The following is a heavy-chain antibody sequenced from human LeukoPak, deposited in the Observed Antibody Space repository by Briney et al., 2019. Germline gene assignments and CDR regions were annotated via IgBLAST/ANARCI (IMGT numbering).Heavy chain of an antibody. Sequence: ASVKVSCKTSGYTFTTYDINWVRQATGQGLEWMGWMNPNSGYTGYAQKFQGRVTITTDTSIITAYMGLSSLRSEDTAVYYCARVAGSIDYWGQGTLVTVS. J-gene: IGHJ4*02. D-gene: IGHD6-19*01. CDR2: MNPNSGYT. V-gene: IGHV1-8*03. CDR1: GYTFTTYD. CDR3: ARVAGSIDY.